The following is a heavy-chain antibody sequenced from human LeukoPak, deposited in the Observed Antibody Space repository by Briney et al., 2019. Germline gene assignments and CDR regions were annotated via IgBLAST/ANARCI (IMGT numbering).Heavy chain of an antibody. CDR3: ARVQQHVVPSDAFDI. D-gene: IGHD6-6*01. CDR2: INTNTGDP. CDR1: GYTFTSYT. Sequence: ASVKLSCKASGYTFTSYTMNWVRQAPAPGLEWMGCINTNTGDPTYAQGFTGRFVFSLDTSVSTAYLQISTLKAEDTGVYYCARVQQHVVPSDAFDIWGQGTMVTVSS. V-gene: IGHV7-4-1*02. J-gene: IGHJ3*02.